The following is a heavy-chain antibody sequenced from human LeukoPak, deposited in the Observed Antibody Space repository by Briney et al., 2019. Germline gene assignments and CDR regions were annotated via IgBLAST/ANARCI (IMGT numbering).Heavy chain of an antibody. J-gene: IGHJ4*02. CDR2: IYYSGST. Sequence: SETLSLTCTVSGGSISSYYWSWIRQPPGKGLEWIGYIYYSGSTNYNPSLKSRVTISVDTSKNQFSLKLSSVTAADTAVYYCARGGAVAGTASDYWGQGTLVTVSS. CDR3: ARGGAVAGTASDY. CDR1: GGSISSYY. V-gene: IGHV4-59*01. D-gene: IGHD6-19*01.